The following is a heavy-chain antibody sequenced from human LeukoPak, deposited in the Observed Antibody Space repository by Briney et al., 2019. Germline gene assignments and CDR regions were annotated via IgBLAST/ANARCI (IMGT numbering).Heavy chain of an antibody. D-gene: IGHD5-12*01. Sequence: GGSLRLACAASGFTFSSYAMHWVRQAPGKGLEWVAVISYDGSNKYYADSVKGRFTISRDNSKNTLYLQMNSLRAEDTAVYYCAREGYRRGDAFDIWGQGTMVTVSS. CDR3: AREGYRRGDAFDI. V-gene: IGHV3-30-3*01. J-gene: IGHJ3*02. CDR2: ISYDGSNK. CDR1: GFTFSSYA.